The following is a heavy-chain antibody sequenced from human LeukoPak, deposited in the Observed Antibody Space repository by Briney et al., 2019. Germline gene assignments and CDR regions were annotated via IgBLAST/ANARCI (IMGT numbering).Heavy chain of an antibody. Sequence: PGRSLRLSCAASGFTFDDYAMHWVRQAPGKGLEWVSGISWNSGSIGYADSVKGRFTISRDNAKNSLYLQMNSLRAEDTALYYCARVHQLLSSGGWFDSWGQGTLATVSS. V-gene: IGHV3-9*01. D-gene: IGHD2-2*01. CDR3: ARVHQLLSSGGWFDS. J-gene: IGHJ5*01. CDR2: ISWNSGSI. CDR1: GFTFDDYA.